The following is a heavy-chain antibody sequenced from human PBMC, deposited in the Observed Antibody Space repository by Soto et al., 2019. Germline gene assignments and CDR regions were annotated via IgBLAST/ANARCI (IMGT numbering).Heavy chain of an antibody. CDR1: GYTFTSYG. Sequence: QVQLVQSGAEVKKPGASVKVSCKASGYTFTSYGISWVRQAPGQGLEWMGWISAYNGNTNYAQKLQGRVTMTTDTSMSTAYMELRSLRSDDTALYYCARAEERGDYDILTGHVEYFQHWGQGTLVTVSS. CDR3: ARAEERGDYDILTGHVEYFQH. J-gene: IGHJ1*01. CDR2: ISAYNGNT. V-gene: IGHV1-18*01. D-gene: IGHD3-9*01.